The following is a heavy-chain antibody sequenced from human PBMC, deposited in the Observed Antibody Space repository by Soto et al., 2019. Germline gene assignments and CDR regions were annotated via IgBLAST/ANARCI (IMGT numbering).Heavy chain of an antibody. J-gene: IGHJ4*02. CDR3: ARGYDILTGPLDY. CDR1: GGSITSRSHS. V-gene: IGHV4-39*01. CDR2: FYYSENT. Sequence: SETLSLTCTVSGGSITSRSHSWGWIRQPPGKGLEWIGTFYYSENTSNNPSLKSRVTISVDTSKNQFSLKLTSVTAADTAVYYCARGYDILTGPLDYWGPGTLVTVSS. D-gene: IGHD3-9*01.